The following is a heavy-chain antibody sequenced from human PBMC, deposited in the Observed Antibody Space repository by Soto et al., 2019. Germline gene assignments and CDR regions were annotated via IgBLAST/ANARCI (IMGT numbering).Heavy chain of an antibody. D-gene: IGHD3-16*01. Sequence: SVKVSCKTSGGTFSTFGISWVRQAPGQGLEWMGGIIPFFGAAEYSQKFEDRITITADESTNTVYMDLRSLTSEDTAIYYCARTAPMDAGDKYYYDFWGQGALVTVSS. CDR1: GGTFSTFG. CDR3: ARTAPMDAGDKYYYDF. V-gene: IGHV1-69*13. CDR2: IIPFFGAA. J-gene: IGHJ4*02.